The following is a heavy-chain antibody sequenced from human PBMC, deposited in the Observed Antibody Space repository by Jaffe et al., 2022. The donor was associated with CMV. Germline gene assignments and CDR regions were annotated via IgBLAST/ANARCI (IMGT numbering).Heavy chain of an antibody. D-gene: IGHD7-27*01. V-gene: IGHV1-46*01. CDR2: INPSGGGT. J-gene: IGHJ4*02. CDR3: ARGGVSSRDWGQHFDY. CDR1: GYTFTAYY. Sequence: QVQLVQSGAEVKEPGASVKVSCTASGYTFTAYYLHWVRQAPGQGLEWMGIINPSGGGTSYAQKFQGRVTMARDTSTRTVYMELSSLRSEDTAVYYCARGGVSSRDWGQHFDYWGQGTLVTVSS.